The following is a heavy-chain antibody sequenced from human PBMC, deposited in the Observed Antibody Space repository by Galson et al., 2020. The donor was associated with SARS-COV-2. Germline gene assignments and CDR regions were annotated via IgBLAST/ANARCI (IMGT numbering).Heavy chain of an antibody. Sequence: GESLKISGKGSGYSFTSYWIGWVRQMPGKGLEWMGIIYPGDSDTRYSPSFQGQFTISADKSISTAYLQWSSLKASDTAMYYCARLSGTVTVWEYFDYWGQGTLVTVSS. CDR1: GYSFTSYW. D-gene: IGHD4-17*01. CDR3: ARLSGTVTVWEYFDY. J-gene: IGHJ4*02. V-gene: IGHV5-51*01. CDR2: IYPGDSDT.